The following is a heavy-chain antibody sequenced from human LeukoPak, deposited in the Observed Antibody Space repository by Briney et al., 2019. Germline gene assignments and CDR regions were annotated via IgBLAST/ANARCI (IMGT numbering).Heavy chain of an antibody. V-gene: IGHV4-59*08. D-gene: IGHD6-13*01. CDR1: GGSISSYY. CDR3: ARMYSSSWYSA. Sequence: SETLSLTCTVSGGSISSYYWSWIRQPPGKGLEWIGYIYYSGSTNYNPSLKSRVTISVDTSKNQFSLKLSSVTAADTAVYYCARMYSSSWYSAWGQGTLVTVSS. J-gene: IGHJ5*02. CDR2: IYYSGST.